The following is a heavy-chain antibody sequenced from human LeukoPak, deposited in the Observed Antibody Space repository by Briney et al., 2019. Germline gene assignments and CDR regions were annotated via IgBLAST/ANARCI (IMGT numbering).Heavy chain of an antibody. CDR1: GGTFSSYA. V-gene: IGHV1-69*01. CDR2: IIPIFGTA. CDR3: ARTPPDYGGNYYFDY. J-gene: IGHJ4*02. D-gene: IGHD4-23*01. Sequence: EASVKVSCKASGGTFSSYAISWVRQAPGQGLEWMGGIIPIFGTANYAQKFQGRVTITADESTSTAYMELSSLRSEDTAVYYCARTPPDYGGNYYFDYWGQGTLVTVSS.